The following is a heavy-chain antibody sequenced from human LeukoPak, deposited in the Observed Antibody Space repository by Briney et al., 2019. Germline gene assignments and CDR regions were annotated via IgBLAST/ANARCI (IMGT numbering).Heavy chain of an antibody. CDR3: ARDGGYCSSTSCLGVDY. Sequence: SETLSLTCTVSGYSISNGYYWGWIRQPPGMGLEWIGSISHSGSTYYNPSLKSRVTISVDTSKNQFSLKLTSVTAADTAVYYCARDGGYCSSTSCLGVDYWGQGTLVTVSS. CDR1: GYSISNGYY. D-gene: IGHD2-2*01. J-gene: IGHJ4*02. CDR2: ISHSGST. V-gene: IGHV4-38-2*02.